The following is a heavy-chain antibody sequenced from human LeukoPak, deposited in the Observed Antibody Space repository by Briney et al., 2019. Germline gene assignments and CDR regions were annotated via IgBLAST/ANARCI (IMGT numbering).Heavy chain of an antibody. D-gene: IGHD6-13*01. CDR1: GGTFSNYA. J-gene: IGHJ4*02. Sequence: SVKVSCKASGGTFSNYAINWVRQAPGQGLEWMGGIIPIFGTANYAQKFQGRVTITADESTSTAYMDLSSLKSEDTAVYYCARDRAAAGTWFDYWGQGTLVTVSS. CDR2: IIPIFGTA. V-gene: IGHV1-69*13. CDR3: ARDRAAAGTWFDY.